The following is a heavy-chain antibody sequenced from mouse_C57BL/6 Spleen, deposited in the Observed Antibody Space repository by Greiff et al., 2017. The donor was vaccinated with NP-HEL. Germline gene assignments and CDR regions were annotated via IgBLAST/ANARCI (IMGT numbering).Heavy chain of an antibody. CDR1: GFSLSTSGMG. CDR2: IYWDDDK. J-gene: IGHJ4*01. CDR3: ARSYDYVEYYYAMDY. D-gene: IGHD2-4*01. V-gene: IGHV8-12*01. Sequence: QVTLKECGPGILQSSQTLSLTCSFSGFSLSTSGMGVSWIRQPSGKGLEWLAHIYWDDDKRYNPSLKSRLTISKDTSRNQVFLKITSVDTADTATYYCARSYDYVEYYYAMDYWGQGTSVTVSS.